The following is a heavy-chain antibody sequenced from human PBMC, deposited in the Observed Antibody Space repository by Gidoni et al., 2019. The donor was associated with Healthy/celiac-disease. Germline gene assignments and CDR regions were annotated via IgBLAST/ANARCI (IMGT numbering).Heavy chain of an antibody. V-gene: IGHV1-18*01. CDR2: ISAYNGNT. Sequence: QVQLGQSGAEGKKPGASVKVSCKASGYTFTSYGISWVRQAPGQGLEWMGWISAYNGNTTYAPKLQGRVTMTTDTSTSPAYMELRSLSSDDTAVYYCARVARTSGWFDPWGQGTLVTVSS. CDR1: GYTFTSYG. CDR3: ARVARTSGWFDP. D-gene: IGHD3-10*01. J-gene: IGHJ5*02.